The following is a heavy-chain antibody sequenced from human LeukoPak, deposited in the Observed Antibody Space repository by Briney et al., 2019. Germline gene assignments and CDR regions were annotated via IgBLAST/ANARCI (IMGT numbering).Heavy chain of an antibody. V-gene: IGHV3-23*01. CDR1: GFTFSSYA. Sequence: PGGSLRLSCAASGFTFSSYAMSWGRQAPGKGLDWVSAISGSGGSTYYADSVKGRFTISRDNSKNTLYLQMNGLRAEDTAVYYCAKGWGPPSIAVAGTGFDYWGQGTLVTVSS. CDR2: ISGSGGST. CDR3: AKGWGPPSIAVAGTGFDY. D-gene: IGHD6-19*01. J-gene: IGHJ4*02.